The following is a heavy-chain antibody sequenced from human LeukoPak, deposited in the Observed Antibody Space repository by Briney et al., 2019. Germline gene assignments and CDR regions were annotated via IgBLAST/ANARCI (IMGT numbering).Heavy chain of an antibody. D-gene: IGHD2-2*01. V-gene: IGHV4-61*02. CDR1: GGSISSGSYY. CDR2: IYTSGST. J-gene: IGHJ5*02. CDR3: ARSRAVVPAANNWFDP. Sequence: PSQTLSLTCTVSGGSISSGSYYWSWIRQPAGKGLEWIGRIYTSGSTNYNPSLKSRVTISVDTSKNQFSLKLSSVTAADTAVYYCARSRAVVPAANNWFDPWGQGTLVTVSS.